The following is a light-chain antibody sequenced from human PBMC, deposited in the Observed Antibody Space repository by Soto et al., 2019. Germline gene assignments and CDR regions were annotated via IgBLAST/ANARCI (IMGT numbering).Light chain of an antibody. CDR3: QQNFSTPRT. Sequence: DTQMTQSPSSLSASVGDRVTITCRASQNVRSYVNWYQQIPGKAPKLLIYETSTLHSGVPSTFSGDGYGTHFTLSISSLHPEDFATYYCQQNFSTPRTFGQGTKV. V-gene: IGKV1-39*01. CDR2: ETS. CDR1: QNVRSY. J-gene: IGKJ1*01.